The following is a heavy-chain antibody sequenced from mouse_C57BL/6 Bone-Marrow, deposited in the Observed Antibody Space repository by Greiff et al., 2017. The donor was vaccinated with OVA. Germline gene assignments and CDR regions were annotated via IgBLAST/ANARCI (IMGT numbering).Heavy chain of an antibody. CDR1: GFNIKNTY. D-gene: IGHD1-1*01. V-gene: IGHV14-3*01. J-gene: IGHJ3*01. CDR2: IDPANGNT. Sequence: EVQLVESVAELVRPGASVKLSCTASGFNIKNTYMHWVKQRPEQGLEWIGRIDPANGNTKYAPKFQGKATITADTSSNTAYLQLSSLTSEDTAIYYCARSTTTVVDPRFAYWGQGTLVTVSA. CDR3: ARSTTTVVDPRFAY.